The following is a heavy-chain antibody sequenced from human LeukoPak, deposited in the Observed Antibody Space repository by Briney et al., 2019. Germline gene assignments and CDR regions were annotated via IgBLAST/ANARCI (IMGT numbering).Heavy chain of an antibody. CDR3: VRDYS. D-gene: IGHD4-11*01. CDR1: GFIFSSEW. V-gene: IGHV3-7*01. Sequence: TGGSLRLSCAASGFIFSSEWMSWVRQAPGKGLEWVANIKEDGSEKYYIDSVKGRFTISRDNAKNSVYLQMNSLRGEDTAVYYCVRDYSWGQGTLVTVSS. CDR2: IKEDGSEK. J-gene: IGHJ4*02.